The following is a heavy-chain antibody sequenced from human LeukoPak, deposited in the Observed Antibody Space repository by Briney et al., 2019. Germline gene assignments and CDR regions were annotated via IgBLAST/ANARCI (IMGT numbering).Heavy chain of an antibody. V-gene: IGHV3-74*01. CDR3: TRSSAYTNSWSSSYFDY. D-gene: IGHD6-13*01. CDR1: GFTLSSYW. Sequence: GGSLRLSCAASGFTLSSYWMHWVRHVPGEGLVWVSRVKYDGTTTTYADSVKGRFTISRDIAKNTLYLQMNSLRVEDAAVYYCTRSSAYTNSWSSSYFDYWGQGTLVTVSS. CDR2: VKYDGTTT. J-gene: IGHJ4*02.